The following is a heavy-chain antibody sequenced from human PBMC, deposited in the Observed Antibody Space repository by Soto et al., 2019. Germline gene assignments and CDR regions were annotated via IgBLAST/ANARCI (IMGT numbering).Heavy chain of an antibody. Sequence: SVKVSCKASGGTFSSYAISWVRQAPGQGLEWMGGIIPIFGTANYAQKFQGRVTITADKSTSTAYMELSSLRSEDTAVYYCARLLGYSDRRGVNYFDYWGQGTLVTVSS. CDR1: GGTFSSYA. V-gene: IGHV1-69*06. CDR3: ARLLGYSDRRGVNYFDY. CDR2: IIPIFGTA. D-gene: IGHD3-22*01. J-gene: IGHJ4*02.